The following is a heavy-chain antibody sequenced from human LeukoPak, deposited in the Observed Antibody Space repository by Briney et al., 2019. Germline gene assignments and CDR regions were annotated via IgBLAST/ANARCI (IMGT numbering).Heavy chain of an antibody. J-gene: IGHJ4*02. CDR1: GGSISSYY. Sequence: PSETLSLTCTVSGGSISSYYWSWIRQPPGKGLEWIGYIYTSGSTNYNPSLKSRVTISEDTSKNQFSPKLSSVTAADTAVYYCARQRSLTGTTPYFDYWGQGTLVTVSS. D-gene: IGHD1-7*01. CDR2: IYTSGST. CDR3: ARQRSLTGTTPYFDY. V-gene: IGHV4-4*09.